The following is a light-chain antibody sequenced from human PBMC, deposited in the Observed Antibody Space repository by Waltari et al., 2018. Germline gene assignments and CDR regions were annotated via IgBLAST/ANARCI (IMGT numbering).Light chain of an antibody. J-gene: IGKJ4*01. Sequence: DIQMTHSPSSLSASVGDRVTITCRASQSIDTYLNWYQQIPGKAPKLLIYGASSLQSGVPSRFSGSGSGTDFTLTINSLQPEDYATYFCQQFFNMPPTFGGGTRVDIK. CDR2: GAS. CDR1: QSIDTY. CDR3: QQFFNMPPT. V-gene: IGKV1-39*01.